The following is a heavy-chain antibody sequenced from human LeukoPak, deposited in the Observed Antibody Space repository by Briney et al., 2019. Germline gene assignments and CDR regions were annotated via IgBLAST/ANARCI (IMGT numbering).Heavy chain of an antibody. CDR1: GGSISSGDYY. Sequence: SETLSLTCTVSGGSISSGDYYWSWIRRPPGTGLEWLGYIYYSGSTYYNPSLKSRVTISVDTSKNQFSLKLSSVTAADTAVYYCARDQTAAAGFLDYWGQGTLVTVSS. D-gene: IGHD6-13*01. J-gene: IGHJ4*02. CDR3: ARDQTAAAGFLDY. V-gene: IGHV4-30-4*08. CDR2: IYYSGST.